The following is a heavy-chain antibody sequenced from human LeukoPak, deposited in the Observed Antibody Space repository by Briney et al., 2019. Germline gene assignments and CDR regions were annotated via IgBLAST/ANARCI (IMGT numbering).Heavy chain of an antibody. D-gene: IGHD3-10*01. CDR2: ISGSGGSP. CDR3: AKDHSWYSGSGPSYDY. J-gene: IGHJ4*02. V-gene: IGHV3-23*01. Sequence: GGSLRLSCAASGFTFGSYAMSWVRQAPGKGLEWVSTISGSGGSPYYADSVKGRFTISRDNSKSTLYLQMNSLRAEDTAIYYCAKDHSWYSGSGPSYDYWGQGTLVTVSS. CDR1: GFTFGSYA.